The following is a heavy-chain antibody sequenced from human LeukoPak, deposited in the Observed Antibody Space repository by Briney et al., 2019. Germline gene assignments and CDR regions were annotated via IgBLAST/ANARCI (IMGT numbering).Heavy chain of an antibody. CDR3: ARVASIGAIGDH. D-gene: IGHD6-6*01. Sequence: GASVKVSCKASGYTFSTYYIHWVRQAPGQGLEWMGIINPSGGSTDYARKFQRRVTMTRDMSTSTVYMELSSLRSEDTAVYYCARVASIGAIGDHWGQGTLVTVSS. CDR2: INPSGGST. V-gene: IGHV1-46*01. J-gene: IGHJ4*02. CDR1: GYTFSTYY.